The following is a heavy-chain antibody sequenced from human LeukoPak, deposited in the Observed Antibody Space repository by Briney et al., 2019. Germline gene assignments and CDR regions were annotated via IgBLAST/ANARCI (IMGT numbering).Heavy chain of an antibody. D-gene: IGHD3-10*01. CDR2: IYYSGST. V-gene: IGHV4-39*07. J-gene: IGHJ5*02. CDR3: ASAGGYYYGSGSYVWFDP. CDR1: GGSISSSSYY. Sequence: PSETLSLTCTVSGGSISSSSYYWDWIRQPPGKGLEWIGSIYYSGSTYYNPSLKSRVTMSVDTSKNQFSLKLSSVTAADTAVYYCASAGGYYYGSGSYVWFDPWGQGTLVTVSS.